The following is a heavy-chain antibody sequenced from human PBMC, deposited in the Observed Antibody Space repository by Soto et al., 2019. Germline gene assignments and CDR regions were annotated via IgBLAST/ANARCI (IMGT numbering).Heavy chain of an antibody. CDR2: IYYSGST. V-gene: IGHV4-61*01. J-gene: IGHJ6*02. CDR1: GGSVSSGSYY. Sequence: PSETLSLTCTVSGGSVSSGSYYWSWIRQPPGKGLEWIGYIYYSGSTNYNPSLKSRVTISVGTSKNQFSLKLSSVTAADTAVYYCARHVYDFWSGYHYYYGMDVWGQGXTVTVSS. CDR3: ARHVYDFWSGYHYYYGMDV. D-gene: IGHD3-3*01.